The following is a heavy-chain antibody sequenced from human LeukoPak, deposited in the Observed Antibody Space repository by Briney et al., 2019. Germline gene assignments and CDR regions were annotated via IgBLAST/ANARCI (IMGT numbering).Heavy chain of an antibody. D-gene: IGHD5-18*01. V-gene: IGHV1-2*06. CDR2: INPNGGGT. CDR1: GYTFTGYY. Sequence: GASVKVSCKASGYTFTGYYMHWVRQAPGQGLEWMGRINPNGGGTNYAQKFQGRVTMTRDTSISTAYMDLSRLRSDDTAVYYCAREARVDTAMTDLDYWGQGSLVTVSS. J-gene: IGHJ4*02. CDR3: AREARVDTAMTDLDY.